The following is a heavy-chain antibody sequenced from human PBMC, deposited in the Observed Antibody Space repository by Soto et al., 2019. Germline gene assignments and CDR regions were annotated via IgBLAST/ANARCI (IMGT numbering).Heavy chain of an antibody. CDR1: GYTFTSYG. J-gene: IGHJ5*02. CDR3: ARDGRGTAMGFTARDWFDP. D-gene: IGHD5-18*01. CDR2: ISAYNGNT. V-gene: IGHV1-18*01. Sequence: ASVKVSCKASGYTFTSYGISWVRQAPGQGLEWMGWISAYNGNTNYAQKLQGRVTMTTDTSTSTAYMELRSLRSDDTAVYYCARDGRGTAMGFTARDWFDPWGQGTLVPVSS.